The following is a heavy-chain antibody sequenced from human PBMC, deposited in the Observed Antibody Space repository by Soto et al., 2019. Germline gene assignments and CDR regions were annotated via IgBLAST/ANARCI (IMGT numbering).Heavy chain of an antibody. V-gene: IGHV4-59*01. CDR3: ARVACSSTSCYLNWFDP. D-gene: IGHD2-2*01. CDR2: IYYSGST. Sequence: SETLSLTCTVSGGSISSYYWSWIRQPPGKGLEWIGYIYYSGSTNYNPSPKSRVTISVDTSKNQFSLKLSSVTAADTAVYYCARVACSSTSCYLNWFDPWGQGTLVTVSS. CDR1: GGSISSYY. J-gene: IGHJ5*02.